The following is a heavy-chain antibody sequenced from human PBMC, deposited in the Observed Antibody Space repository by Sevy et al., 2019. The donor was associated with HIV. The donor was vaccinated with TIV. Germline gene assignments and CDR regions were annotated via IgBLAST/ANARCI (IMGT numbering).Heavy chain of an antibody. CDR2: IKTDGSEK. D-gene: IGHD4-17*01. CDR1: GFTFSNFW. J-gene: IGHJ5*02. CDR3: ARDATTVVTYNWFDP. V-gene: IGHV3-7*01. Sequence: GGSLRLSCAASGFTFSNFWMSWVRQVPGKGLEWVANIKTDGSEKYYVDSVKGRFTISRDNSKNTLYLRMNSLRAEDTAVYYCARDATTVVTYNWFDPWGQGTLVTVSS.